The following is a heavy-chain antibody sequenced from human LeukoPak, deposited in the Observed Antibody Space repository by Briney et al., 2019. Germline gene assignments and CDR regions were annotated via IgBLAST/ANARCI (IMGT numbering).Heavy chain of an antibody. D-gene: IGHD6-19*01. CDR3: AKDWGSGGWYNYFDP. J-gene: IGHJ5*02. Sequence: GGSLRLSCAVTGFTISSHGMHWVRQAPGKGPEWVAMIAYHGNTEYYGDSVKGRFTISRDNSKNTLYLQMDSLRAEDTAVYHCAKDWGSGGWYNYFDPWGQGTLVTVSS. CDR2: IAYHGNTE. CDR1: GFTISSHG. V-gene: IGHV3-30*18.